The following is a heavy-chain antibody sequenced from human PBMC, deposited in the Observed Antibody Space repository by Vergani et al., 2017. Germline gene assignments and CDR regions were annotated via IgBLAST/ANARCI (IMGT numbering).Heavy chain of an antibody. CDR1: GYTFTSYY. CDR2: INPSGGST. D-gene: IGHD2-15*01. CDR3: ARDKVVAVSANYYYGMDV. J-gene: IGHJ6*02. Sequence: QVQLVQSGAEVKKPGASVKVSCKASGYTFTSYYMHWVRQAPGQGLEWMGIINPSGGSTSYAQKFQGRVTMTRDTSTSTVYMELSSLRSEDTAVYYCARDKVVAVSANYYYGMDVWGQGTTVTVSS. V-gene: IGHV1-46*01.